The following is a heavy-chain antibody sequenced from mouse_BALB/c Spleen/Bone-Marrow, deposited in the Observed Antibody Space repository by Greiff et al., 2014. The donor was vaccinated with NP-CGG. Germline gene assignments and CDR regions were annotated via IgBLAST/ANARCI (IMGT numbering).Heavy chain of an antibody. CDR1: GYSFTDYY. CDR3: ARGDYGSSYRYFDV. V-gene: IGHV1-22*01. CDR2: VNPNNGGT. J-gene: IGHJ1*01. D-gene: IGHD1-1*01. Sequence: VQLQQSGPDLVKPGASVKMSCKASGYSFTDYYMHWVKQSHGKSLEWIGRVNPNNGGTSYNQKFKGKAILTVDKSSSTAYMELRRLTSEDAEVDYGARGDYGSSYRYFDVGGAGTTVTVSA.